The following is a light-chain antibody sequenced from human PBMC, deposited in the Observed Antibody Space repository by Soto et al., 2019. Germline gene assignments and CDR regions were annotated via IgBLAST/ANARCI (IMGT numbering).Light chain of an antibody. CDR2: LNSDGSH. J-gene: IGLJ3*02. CDR3: QTWGTGIQV. CDR1: SGHSSYA. V-gene: IGLV4-69*01. Sequence: QLVLTQSPSASASLGASVKLTCTLSSGHSSYAIAWHQQQPEKGPRYLMKLNSDGSHSKGDGIPDRFSGSSSGAERYLTISSLQSEDEADEYCQTWGTGIQVFGGGTQVTVL.